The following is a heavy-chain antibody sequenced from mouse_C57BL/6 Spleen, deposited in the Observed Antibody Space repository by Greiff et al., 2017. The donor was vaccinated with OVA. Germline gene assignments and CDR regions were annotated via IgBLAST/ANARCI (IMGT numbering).Heavy chain of an antibody. CDR2: IRLKSDNYAT. D-gene: IGHD4-1*01. CDR3: TGSWDNFDY. Sequence: EVQGVESGGGLVQPGGSMKLSCVASGFTFSNYWMNWVRQSPEKGLEWVAQIRLKSDNYATHYAESVKGRFTISRDDSKISVYLQMNNLRAEDAGIYYYTGSWDNFDYWGQGTTLTVSS. CDR1: GFTFSNYW. V-gene: IGHV6-3*01. J-gene: IGHJ2*01.